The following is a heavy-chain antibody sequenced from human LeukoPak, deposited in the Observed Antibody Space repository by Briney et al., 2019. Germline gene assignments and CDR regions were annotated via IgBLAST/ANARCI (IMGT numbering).Heavy chain of an antibody. D-gene: IGHD6-6*01. Sequence: GGSLRLSCAASGFTFSSYSMNWVRQAPGKGLEWVSSISSSSSYIYYADSVKGRFTISRDNSQNTLYLQMSALRDEDTATYYCAKLSSSSSTIYWFFDLWGRGSLVTVSS. CDR3: AKLSSSSSTIYWFFDL. CDR1: GFTFSSYS. V-gene: IGHV3-21*04. CDR2: ISSSSSYI. J-gene: IGHJ2*01.